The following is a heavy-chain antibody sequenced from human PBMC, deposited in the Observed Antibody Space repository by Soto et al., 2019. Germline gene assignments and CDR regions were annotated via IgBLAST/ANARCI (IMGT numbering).Heavy chain of an antibody. CDR1: GGSLSNYS. CDR3: ARGDATKIVVTTYYAMDV. D-gene: IGHD3-22*01. Sequence: QVQLVQSGAEVKKPGSSVKVSCKASGGSLSNYSISWVRQAPGQGLEWMGAIIPVFGTPNYAQKFQDRVTITADESTTTVYMEVRILTSEDTAVYYCARGDATKIVVTTYYAMDVWGQGTTVTVSS. J-gene: IGHJ6*02. CDR2: IIPVFGTP. V-gene: IGHV1-69*12.